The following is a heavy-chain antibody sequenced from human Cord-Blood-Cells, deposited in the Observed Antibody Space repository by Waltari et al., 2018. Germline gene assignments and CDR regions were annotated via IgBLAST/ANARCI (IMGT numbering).Heavy chain of an antibody. V-gene: IGHV1-18*04. Sequence: QVQLVQSGAEVKKPGASVKVSCKASGYTFTSYGISWVRQAPGQGLEWMVWISAYNGNTNSAQKLQGRVTRTTDTSTGTAYMELRSLRSDDSAVEYCARRRACCSSTSCPTHYYYYYMDVWGKGTTVTVS. D-gene: IGHD2-2*01. CDR1: GYTFTSYG. CDR3: ARRRACCSSTSCPTHYYYYYMDV. J-gene: IGHJ6*03. CDR2: ISAYNGNT.